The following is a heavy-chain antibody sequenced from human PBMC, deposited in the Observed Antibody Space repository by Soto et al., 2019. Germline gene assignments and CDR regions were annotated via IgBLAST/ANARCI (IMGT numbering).Heavy chain of an antibody. D-gene: IGHD2-15*01. Sequence: QVQLVESGGGVVQPGRSLRLSCAASGFTFSSYGMHWVRQAPGKGLEWVAVIWYDGSNKYYADSVKGRFTISRDNSKNTLYLQMNSLRAEDTAVYYCARDRYCSGGSCYLGPPPDYWGQGTLVTVSS. CDR3: ARDRYCSGGSCYLGPPPDY. J-gene: IGHJ4*02. CDR1: GFTFSSYG. CDR2: IWYDGSNK. V-gene: IGHV3-33*01.